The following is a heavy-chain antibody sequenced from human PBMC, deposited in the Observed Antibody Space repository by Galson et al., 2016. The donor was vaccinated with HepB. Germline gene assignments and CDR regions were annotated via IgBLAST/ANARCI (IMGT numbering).Heavy chain of an antibody. CDR3: TKNREGSFYRVPDG. CDR2: IRSRVYGETT. Sequence: SLRLSCAGSGFTFGDYAVGWFRQAPGKGLEWVALIRSRVYGETTTYAASVKGRFTVSRHDSENIAYLQMASLKSDDTAIYFCTKNREGSFYRVPDGWGQGTLVTVS. D-gene: IGHD1-26*01. J-gene: IGHJ4*02. CDR1: GFTFGDYA. V-gene: IGHV3-49*03.